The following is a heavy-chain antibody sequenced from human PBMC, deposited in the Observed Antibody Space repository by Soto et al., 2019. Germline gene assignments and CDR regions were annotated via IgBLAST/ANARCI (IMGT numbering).Heavy chain of an antibody. CDR3: AAERGPWSWYFDL. V-gene: IGHV4-39*01. J-gene: IGHJ2*01. CDR2: IYYSGST. CDR1: GGSISSSSYY. Sequence: QLQLQESGPGLVKPSETLSLTCTVSGGSISSSSYYWGWIRQPPGQGLEWIGSIYYSGSTYYNPSLKSRVPISVDTSKNQFDLKLSAVPAADTAVYYCAAERGPWSWYFDLWGRGTLVTVCS. D-gene: IGHD3-3*01.